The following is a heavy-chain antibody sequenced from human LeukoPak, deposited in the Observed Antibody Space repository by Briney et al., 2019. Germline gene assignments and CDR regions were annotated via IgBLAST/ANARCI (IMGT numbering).Heavy chain of an antibody. V-gene: IGHV4-34*01. D-gene: IGHD5-12*01. J-gene: IGHJ4*02. Sequence: SETLSLTCTVSGGSISSYYWSWIRQPPGKGLEWIGEINHSGSTNYNPSLKSRVTISVDTSKNQFSLKLSSVTAADTAVYYCASSRGPHFDYWGQGTLVTVSS. CDR2: INHSGST. CDR1: GGSISSYY. CDR3: ASSRGPHFDY.